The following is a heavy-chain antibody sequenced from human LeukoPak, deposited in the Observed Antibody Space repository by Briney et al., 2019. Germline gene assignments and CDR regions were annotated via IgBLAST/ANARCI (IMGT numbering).Heavy chain of an antibody. CDR2: INHSGST. V-gene: IGHV4-34*01. D-gene: IGHD1-26*01. CDR1: GGSFSGYY. J-gene: IGHJ4*02. CDR3: ERGSIVGAYFEF. Sequence: SETLSLTCAVYGGSFSGYYWSWIRQPPGKGLEWIGEINHSGSTNYNPSLKSRVTILVDTSKNQFSLKLSSVTAADTAVYYCERGSIVGAYFEFWGQGTLVTVSS.